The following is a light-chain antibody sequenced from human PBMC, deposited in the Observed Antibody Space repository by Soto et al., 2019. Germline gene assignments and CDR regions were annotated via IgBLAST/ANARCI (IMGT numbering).Light chain of an antibody. J-gene: IGKJ5*01. V-gene: IGKV1-39*01. CDR3: QQSYSTLSIT. CDR2: AAS. CDR1: QSISSY. Sequence: DSPMTQSPSSVSGSVVDRVTMICRASQSISSYLNWYQQKPGKAPKLLIYAASSLQSGVPSRFSGGGAWTDFTLTISSLQPEDFATYYCQQSYSTLSITCGQGTRLEIK.